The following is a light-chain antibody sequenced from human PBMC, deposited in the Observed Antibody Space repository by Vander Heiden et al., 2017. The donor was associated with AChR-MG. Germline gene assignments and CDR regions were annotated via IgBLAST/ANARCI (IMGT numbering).Light chain of an antibody. CDR1: KLGDKY. Sequence: SYELTQPPSVSVSPGQTASITCSGDKLGDKYACCYQQKPGQSPVLVIYQDSKRPSGIPERFSGSNSGNIATLTISGTQAMDEADYYCQAWDSSTYVVFGGGTKLTGL. V-gene: IGLV3-1*01. J-gene: IGLJ2*01. CDR3: QAWDSSTYVV. CDR2: QDS.